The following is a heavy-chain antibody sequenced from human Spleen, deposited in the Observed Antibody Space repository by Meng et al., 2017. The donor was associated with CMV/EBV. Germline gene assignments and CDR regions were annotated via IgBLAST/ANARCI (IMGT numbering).Heavy chain of an antibody. Sequence: GSLRLSCTVSGGSISSSSYYWGWIRQPPGKGLEWIGSIYYSGSTNYNPSLKSRVTISVDTSKNQFSLKLSSVTAADTAVYYCARFRGGTSPLDYWGQGTLVTVSS. CDR2: IYYSGST. V-gene: IGHV4-39*07. J-gene: IGHJ4*02. D-gene: IGHD3-10*01. CDR3: ARFRGGTSPLDY. CDR1: GGSISSSSYY.